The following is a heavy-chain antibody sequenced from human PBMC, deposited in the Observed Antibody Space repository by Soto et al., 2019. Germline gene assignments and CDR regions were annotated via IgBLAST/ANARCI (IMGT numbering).Heavy chain of an antibody. CDR1: GFTFSTTG. V-gene: IGHV3-21*02. CDR3: AKDGGAGSVLDV. CDR2: ISSGSEYI. J-gene: IGHJ6*02. Sequence: EVQLVESGGGLVKPGGSLRLSCAASGFTFSTTGMNWVRQAPGKGLQWVSSISSGSEYIFHADSVKGRLTTSRDNAKNSVYLQMNNLIVEDTAVYYCAKDGGAGSVLDVWGQGTTVTVSS. D-gene: IGHD6-13*01.